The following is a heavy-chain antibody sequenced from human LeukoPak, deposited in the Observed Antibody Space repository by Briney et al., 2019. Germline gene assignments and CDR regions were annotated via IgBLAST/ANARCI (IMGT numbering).Heavy chain of an antibody. J-gene: IGHJ4*02. CDR1: GFRFSSHG. V-gene: IGHV3-30*02. CDR3: AKARVVAATLPFDY. D-gene: IGHD2-15*01. Sequence: GGSLRLSCAGSGFRFSSHGMHWVRQAPGKGLEWLGYIWYDGSNPDYVDPPKLRITISRDNSKNTLYLQMNRLTAEDTAVYYCAKARVVAATLPFDYWGQGTLVTVSS. CDR2: IWYDGSNP.